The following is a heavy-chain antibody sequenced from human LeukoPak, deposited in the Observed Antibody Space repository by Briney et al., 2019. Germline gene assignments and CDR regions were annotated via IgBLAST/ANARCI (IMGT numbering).Heavy chain of an antibody. V-gene: IGHV4-39*01. J-gene: IGHJ4*02. CDR2: IYYSGST. CDR3: ARLGRYGDPLDY. CDR1: GGSISSRDYY. D-gene: IGHD4-17*01. Sequence: ASETLSLTCTVSGGSISSRDYYWGWIRQPPGKGLEWIGSIYYSGSTYYNPSLKSRVTISVDTSKNQFSLKLSSVTAADTAVYYCARLGRYGDPLDYWGQGTLVTVSS.